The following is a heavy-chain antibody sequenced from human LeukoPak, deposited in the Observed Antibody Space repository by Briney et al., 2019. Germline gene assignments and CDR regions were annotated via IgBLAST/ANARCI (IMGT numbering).Heavy chain of an antibody. CDR1: GGSISSDY. CDR3: ARSYYYDSSGYYYDY. Sequence: PSETLSLTCTVSGGSISSDYWSWIRQPPGKGLEWIGYIYYSGSTNYNPSLKSRVTISVDTSKNQFSLKLSSVTAADTAVYYCARSYYYDSSGYYYDYWGQGTLVTVSS. CDR2: IYYSGST. D-gene: IGHD3-22*01. J-gene: IGHJ4*02. V-gene: IGHV4-59*01.